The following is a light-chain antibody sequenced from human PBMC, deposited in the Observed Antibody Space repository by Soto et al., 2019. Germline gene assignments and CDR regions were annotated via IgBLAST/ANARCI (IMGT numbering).Light chain of an antibody. V-gene: IGLV3-21*01. J-gene: IGLJ3*02. CDR3: QLWDSGSAHRV. CDR1: NIGSKT. Sequence: SYELTQPPSVSVAPGKTASITCVGHNIGSKTVHWYQQKPGQAPTLVIFYDRDRPSGIPERISGSNSGNTATLTITRVEAGDEADYYCQLWDSGSAHRVFGGGPKLTVL. CDR2: YDR.